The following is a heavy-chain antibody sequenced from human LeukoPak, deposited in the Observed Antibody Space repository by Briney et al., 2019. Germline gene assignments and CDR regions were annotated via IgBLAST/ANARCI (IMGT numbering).Heavy chain of an antibody. CDR1: GGTFSSYA. D-gene: IGHD4-23*01. V-gene: IGHV1-69*05. J-gene: IGHJ5*02. CDR3: ASESDYGGNSPWFDP. Sequence: SVKVTCKASGGTFSSYAISWVRQAPGQGLEWMGGIIPIFGTANYAQKFQGRVTITTDESTSTAYMELSSLRSEDTAVYYCASESDYGGNSPWFDPWGQGTLVTVSS. CDR2: IIPIFGTA.